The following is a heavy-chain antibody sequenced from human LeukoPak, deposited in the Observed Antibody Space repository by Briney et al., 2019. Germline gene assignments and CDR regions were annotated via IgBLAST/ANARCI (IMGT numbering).Heavy chain of an antibody. CDR2: IYPGDSDT. Sequence: GESLKISCKGSGYRFTSYWIGWVGQMPGKGLEWMGIIYPGDSDTRYSPSFQGQVTISADKSISTAYLQWSSLKASDTAMYYCARLRQTHYYDSSGPDAFDIWGQGTMVTVSS. CDR1: GYRFTSYW. CDR3: ARLRQTHYYDSSGPDAFDI. J-gene: IGHJ3*02. V-gene: IGHV5-51*01. D-gene: IGHD3-22*01.